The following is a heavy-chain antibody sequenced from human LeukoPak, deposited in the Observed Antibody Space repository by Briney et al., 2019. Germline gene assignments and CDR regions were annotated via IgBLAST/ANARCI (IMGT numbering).Heavy chain of an antibody. CDR2: ISWNSGSI. CDR1: GSTFDDYA. Sequence: GRSLRLSCAASGSTFDDYALHWVRQAPGKGLEWVSGISWNSGSIGYADSVKGRFTISRDNAKNSLYLQMNSLRAEDTALYYCAKGSSTSFDYWGQGTLVTVSS. D-gene: IGHD2-2*01. CDR3: AKGSSTSFDY. J-gene: IGHJ4*02. V-gene: IGHV3-9*01.